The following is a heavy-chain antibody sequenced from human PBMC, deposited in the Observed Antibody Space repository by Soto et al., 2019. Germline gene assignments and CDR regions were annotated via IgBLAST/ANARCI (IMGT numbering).Heavy chain of an antibody. V-gene: IGHV1-46*03. CDR1: GYTFTSYY. Sequence: ASVKVSCKAIGYTFTSYYMHWVRQAPGQGLEWMGIINPSAGSTSYAQSFQGRVTMTRDMSTSTVYMELNSLRSEDTAVYYCARTLLGTYREFDYWGQGTLVTVSS. CDR2: INPSAGST. J-gene: IGHJ4*02. CDR3: ARTLLGTYREFDY. D-gene: IGHD1-26*01.